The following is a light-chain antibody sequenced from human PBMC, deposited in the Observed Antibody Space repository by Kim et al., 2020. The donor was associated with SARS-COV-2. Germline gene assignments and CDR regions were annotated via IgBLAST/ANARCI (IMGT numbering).Light chain of an antibody. CDR3: QQYNKWPQT. CDR1: QSVKSN. Sequence: VSPGETATLSCRASQSVKSNLAWYQQKPGQAPRLLISGASVTATGIPDRFSGSGSGTDFTLTITSLQSEDCAVYYCQQYNKWPQTFGQGTKVDIK. V-gene: IGKV3-15*01. J-gene: IGKJ1*01. CDR2: GAS.